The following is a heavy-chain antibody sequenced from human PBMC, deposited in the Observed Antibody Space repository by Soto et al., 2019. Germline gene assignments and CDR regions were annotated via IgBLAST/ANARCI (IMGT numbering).Heavy chain of an antibody. CDR3: ARALGDIVVVVAADHDAFDI. CDR1: GFTFSSYE. CDR2: ISSSGSTI. J-gene: IGHJ3*02. D-gene: IGHD2-15*01. Sequence: LRLSCAASGFTFSSYEMNWVRQAPGKGLEWVSYISSSGSTIYYADSVKGRFTIPRDNAKNSLYLQMNSLRAEDTAVYYCARALGDIVVVVAADHDAFDIWGQGTMVTVSS. V-gene: IGHV3-48*03.